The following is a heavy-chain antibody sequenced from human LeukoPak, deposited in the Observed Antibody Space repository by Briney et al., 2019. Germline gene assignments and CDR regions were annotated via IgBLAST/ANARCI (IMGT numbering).Heavy chain of an antibody. J-gene: IGHJ3*02. CDR3: AKGLLTGYYSLDAFDI. D-gene: IGHD3-9*01. Sequence: PGGSLRLSCAASGFTFSSYGMHWVRQAPGKGLEWVAVIWYDGSNKYYADSVKGRFTISRDNSKNTLYLQMNSLRAEDTAVYYCAKGLLTGYYSLDAFDIWGQGTMVTVSS. V-gene: IGHV3-33*06. CDR2: IWYDGSNK. CDR1: GFTFSSYG.